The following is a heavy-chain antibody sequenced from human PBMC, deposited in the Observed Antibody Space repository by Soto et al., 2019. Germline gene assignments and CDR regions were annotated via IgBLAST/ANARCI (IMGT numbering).Heavy chain of an antibody. D-gene: IGHD3-10*01. V-gene: IGHV3-30*18. CDR2: ISYDGSNK. Sequence: QVQLVESGGGVXQPXXSXRLSCAASGFTFSSYGMHWVRQAPGKGLEWVAVISYDGSNKYYADSVKGRFTISRDNSKNTLELQMNSLRAEDTAVYYCAKHHYGSGATGYWGQGTLVTVSS. J-gene: IGHJ4*02. CDR1: GFTFSSYG. CDR3: AKHHYGSGATGY.